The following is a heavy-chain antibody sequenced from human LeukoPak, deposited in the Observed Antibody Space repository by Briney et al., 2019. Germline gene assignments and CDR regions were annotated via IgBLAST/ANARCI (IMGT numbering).Heavy chain of an antibody. D-gene: IGHD3-22*01. CDR3: VRHYYDSTGFDRSYYYYGMDV. J-gene: IGHJ6*02. Sequence: SETLSLTCPVSGDSISSSSSYWGWVRQPPGKGLEWIGSIYYSGRPYYSPSLGSRVTMSVDTSKNQFSLKLSSVTAADTAVYYCVRHYYDSTGFDRSYYYYGMDVWGHGTVVTVSS. CDR2: IYYSGRP. V-gene: IGHV4-39*01. CDR1: GDSISSSSSY.